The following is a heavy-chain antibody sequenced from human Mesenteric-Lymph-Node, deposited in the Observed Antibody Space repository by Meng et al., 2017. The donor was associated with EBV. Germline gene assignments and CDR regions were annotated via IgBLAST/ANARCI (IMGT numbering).Heavy chain of an antibody. CDR3: ARLVLGKQGWLNDY. CDR2: IIPIFGTA. V-gene: IGHV1-69*01. Sequence: QGQVGESWAELKKPGAAVKVSCKASGGTCSSYAISWVRQAPGQGLEWMGGIIPIFGTANYAQKFQGRVTITADESTSTAYMELSSLRSEDTAVYYCARLVLGKQGWLNDYWGQGTLVTVSS. CDR1: GGTCSSYA. D-gene: IGHD6-19*01. J-gene: IGHJ4*02.